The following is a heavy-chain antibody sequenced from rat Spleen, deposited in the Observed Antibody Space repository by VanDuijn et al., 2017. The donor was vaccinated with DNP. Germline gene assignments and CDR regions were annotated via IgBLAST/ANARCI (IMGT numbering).Heavy chain of an antibody. CDR2: IRYDGGST. CDR1: GFSFSDYY. CDR3: ARHVLPLRVWDY. V-gene: IGHV5-22*01. Sequence: EVQMVESGGGLVHPGNSLKLSCAASGFSFSDYYMAWVRQAPTKGLEWVAYIRYDGGSTYYGDSVKGRFTISRDNAKSTLYLQMNSLRSEDMATYYCARHVLPLRVWDYWGQGVMVTVSS. D-gene: IGHD1-4*01. J-gene: IGHJ2*01.